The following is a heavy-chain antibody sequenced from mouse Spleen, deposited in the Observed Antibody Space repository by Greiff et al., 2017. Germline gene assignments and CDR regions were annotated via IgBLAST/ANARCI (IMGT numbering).Heavy chain of an antibody. V-gene: IGHV5-4*03. D-gene: IGHD1-1*02. CDR2: ISDGGSYT. CDR3: ASPGAWFAY. J-gene: IGHJ3*01. CDR1: GFTFSSYA. Sequence: EVMLVESGGGLVKPGGSLKLSCAASGFTFSSYAMSWVRQTPEKRLEWVATISDGGSYTYYPDNVKGRFTISRDNAKNNLYLQMSHLKSEDTAMYYCASPGAWFAYWGQGTLVTVSA.